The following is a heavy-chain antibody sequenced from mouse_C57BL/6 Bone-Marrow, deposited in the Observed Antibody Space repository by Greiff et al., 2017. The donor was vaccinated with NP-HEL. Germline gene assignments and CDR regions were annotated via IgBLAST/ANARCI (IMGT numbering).Heavy chain of an antibody. CDR3: ASSPTYYSNYWLGFAY. CDR2: IWTGGGT. CDR1: GFSLTSYA. J-gene: IGHJ3*01. D-gene: IGHD2-5*01. V-gene: IGHV2-9-1*01. Sequence: QVQLKQSGPGLVAPSQSLSITCTVSGFSLTSYAISWVRQPPGKGLEWLGVIWTGGGTNYNSALKSRLSISKDNSKSQVFLKMNSLQTDDTARYYCASSPTYYSNYWLGFAYWGQGTLVTVSA.